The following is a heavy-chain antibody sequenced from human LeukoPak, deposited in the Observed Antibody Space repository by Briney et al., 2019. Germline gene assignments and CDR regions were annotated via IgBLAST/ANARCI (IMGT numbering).Heavy chain of an antibody. V-gene: IGHV3-23*01. CDR3: ARAPGIAVW. CDR2: ISNSGDGT. Sequence: GGSLRLSCAASGFTFSSYAMSWVRQAPGKGLEWVSAISNSGDGTFYADSVKGRFTISRDNSKNALYLQMNSLRAEDTAVYYCARAPGIAVWWGQGTLVTVSS. CDR1: GFTFSSYA. J-gene: IGHJ4*02. D-gene: IGHD6-19*01.